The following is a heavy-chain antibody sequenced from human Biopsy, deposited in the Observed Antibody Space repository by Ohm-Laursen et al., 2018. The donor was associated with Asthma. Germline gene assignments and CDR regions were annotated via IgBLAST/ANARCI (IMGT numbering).Heavy chain of an antibody. D-gene: IGHD3-3*01. J-gene: IGHJ5*02. CDR3: ARDTRPNWFDP. CDR1: GFTFSSYW. CDR2: IKQDGSEK. V-gene: IGHV3-7*05. Sequence: SLRLSCTASGFTFSSYWMSWVRQAPGKGLEWVANIKQDGSEKYYVDSVKGRFTISRDNAKNSLYLQMNSLRAEDTAMYYCARDTRPNWFDPWGQGTLVTVSS.